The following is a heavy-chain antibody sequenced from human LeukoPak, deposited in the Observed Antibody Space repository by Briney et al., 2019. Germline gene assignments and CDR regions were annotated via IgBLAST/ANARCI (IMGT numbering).Heavy chain of an antibody. CDR1: AFTFTRAR. CDR2: VMKVGNQ. CDR3: AIGPNYSDRLDYSRY. V-gene: IGHV3-7*01. J-gene: IGHJ4*02. D-gene: IGHD4-17*01. Sequence: PRRSMRLSCAHSAFTFTRARPGCGRPAPGKGRGWVASVMKVGNQYSVDSVKGRFIISRANARTSPSLQMRGRRVEDTAIYFCAIGPNYSDRLDYSRYWGQGTLVTVSS.